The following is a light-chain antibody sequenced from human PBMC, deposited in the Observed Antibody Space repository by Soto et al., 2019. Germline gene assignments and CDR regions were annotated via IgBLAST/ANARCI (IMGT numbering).Light chain of an antibody. CDR2: AAS. CDR3: LQDYNYPYT. V-gene: IGKV1-6*01. J-gene: IGKJ2*01. CDR1: QGISND. Sequence: AIQMTQSPSSLSASVGDTVTITCRASQGISNDLGWYQQKPGKAPKLLIYAASSLQGGVPSRFIGSGSGSDFTLTISSLQPEDFATYYCLQDYNYPYTFGQGTKLEIK.